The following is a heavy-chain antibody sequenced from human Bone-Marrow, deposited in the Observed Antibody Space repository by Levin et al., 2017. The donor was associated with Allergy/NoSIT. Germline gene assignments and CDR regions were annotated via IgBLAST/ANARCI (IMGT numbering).Heavy chain of an antibody. CDR2: INRDGSST. V-gene: IGHV3-74*01. J-gene: IGHJ4*02. CDR3: ETDGGSDNY. Sequence: GESLKISCAASGFTFSSHFMHWVRQAPGRGLVWVSRINRDGSSTSYADSVKGRFTISRDNAKNTLYLQMNSLRGEDTAVYYCETDGGSDNYWGQGTLVTVSS. D-gene: IGHD3-10*01. CDR1: GFTFSSHF.